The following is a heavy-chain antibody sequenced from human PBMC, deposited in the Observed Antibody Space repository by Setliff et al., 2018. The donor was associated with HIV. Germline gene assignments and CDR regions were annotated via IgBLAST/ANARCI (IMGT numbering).Heavy chain of an antibody. CDR2: ISSYNGNT. D-gene: IGHD1-26*01. V-gene: IGHV1-18*01. CDR1: GYTFTNYG. CDR3: ARSGEWELNFDY. Sequence: ASVKVSCKASGYTFTNYGISWVRQAPGQGLEWMGWISSYNGNTNYAQNFQGRVTMTTDTFTDTAYMELRSLRSDDTAVYYCARSGEWELNFDYWGQGTLVTVS. J-gene: IGHJ4*02.